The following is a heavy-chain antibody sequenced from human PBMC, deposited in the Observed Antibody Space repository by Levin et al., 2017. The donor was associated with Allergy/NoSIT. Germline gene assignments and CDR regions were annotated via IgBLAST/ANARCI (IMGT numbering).Heavy chain of an antibody. J-gene: IGHJ4*02. Sequence: GGSLRLSCAASGFTFSTYEMNWVRQTPGKGLEWLSYITSTGTTIWYTNSVKGRFTISRDNAKNSLYLQMNSLGAEDTALYYCVREGPRLDGRGAQFGYWGQGTLVTVSS. D-gene: IGHD1-26*01. CDR3: VREGPRLDGRGAQFGY. V-gene: IGHV3-48*03. CDR2: ITSTGTTI. CDR1: GFTFSTYE.